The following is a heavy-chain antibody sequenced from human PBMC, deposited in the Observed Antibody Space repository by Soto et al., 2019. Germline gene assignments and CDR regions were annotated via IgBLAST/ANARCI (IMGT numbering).Heavy chain of an antibody. Sequence: PGGSLRLSCAAAGIDFEDYAMHWVRQVTGKGVEWVSLTNSDGTDSYYMDSVKGRLTISRENAKSTLYVQMERRRPEETGLDFCSMSLYYYHSSPLDHLCQGTLLTVSS. CDR1: GIDFEDYA. CDR2: TNSDGTDS. CDR3: SMSLYYYHSSPLDH. V-gene: IGHV3-43D*04. J-gene: IGHJ4*02. D-gene: IGHD3-22*01.